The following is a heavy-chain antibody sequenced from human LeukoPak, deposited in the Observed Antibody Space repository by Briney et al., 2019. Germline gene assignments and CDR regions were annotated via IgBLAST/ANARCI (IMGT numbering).Heavy chain of an antibody. CDR3: ARDVVEDSSEGN. CDR2: IIPIFGTA. V-gene: IGHV1-69*13. D-gene: IGHD6-19*01. Sequence: SVKVSCKASGYTFTSYGISWVRQAPGQGLEWMGGIIPIFGTANYAQKFQGRVTITADESTSTAYMELSSLRSEDTAVYYCARDVVEDSSEGNWGQGTLVTVSS. CDR1: GYTFTSYG. J-gene: IGHJ4*02.